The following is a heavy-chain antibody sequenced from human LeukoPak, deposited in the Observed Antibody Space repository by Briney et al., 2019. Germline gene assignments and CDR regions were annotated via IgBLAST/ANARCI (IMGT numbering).Heavy chain of an antibody. J-gene: IGHJ4*02. V-gene: IGHV3-30-3*01. CDR1: GFTFSSYA. D-gene: IGHD3-3*02. Sequence: GGSLRLSCAASGFTFSSYAMHWVRQAPGKGLEWVAVISYDGSNKYYADSVKGRFTISRDNSKNTLYLQMNSLRAEDTAVYYCARLSKGFDYWGQGTLVTVSS. CDR2: ISYDGSNK. CDR3: ARLSKGFDY.